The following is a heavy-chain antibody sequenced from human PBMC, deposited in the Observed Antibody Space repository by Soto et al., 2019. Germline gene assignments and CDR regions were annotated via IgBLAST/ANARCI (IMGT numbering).Heavy chain of an antibody. J-gene: IGHJ5*02. CDR1: GGSLSSYY. D-gene: IGHD6-25*01. V-gene: IGHV4-59*01. CDR2: VYFSGNT. Sequence: QVQLQESGPGLVKPSGTLSLTCTVSGGSLSSYYWTWIRQSPGKGLEWIGYVYFSGNTNYNPSLKSRVTISIDTSKNQFSLRLASVTAADTAFYYCGSVRPSGYVLSWGQGTLVTVSS. CDR3: GSVRPSGYVLS.